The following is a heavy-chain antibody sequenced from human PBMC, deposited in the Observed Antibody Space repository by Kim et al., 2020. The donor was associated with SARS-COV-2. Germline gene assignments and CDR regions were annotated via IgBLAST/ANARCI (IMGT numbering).Heavy chain of an antibody. V-gene: IGHV3-23*01. CDR3: AKVWFGESSGYFDY. J-gene: IGHJ4*02. Sequence: ADSVKGRVTITSDNSKNREYMQMNILRAEDTAVYECAKVWFGESSGYFDYWGQGTLVTVSS. D-gene: IGHD3-10*01.